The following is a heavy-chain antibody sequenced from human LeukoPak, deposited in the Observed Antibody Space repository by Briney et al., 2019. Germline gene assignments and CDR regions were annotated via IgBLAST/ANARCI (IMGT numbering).Heavy chain of an antibody. Sequence: GGSLRLSCAASGFTFSSYAMSWVREAPGKGLEWVSAISGSGGSTYYADSVKGRFTISRDNSKNTLYLQMNSLRAEDTAVYYCAKNPSRNNYYDSTYYFDYWGQGTLVTVSS. J-gene: IGHJ4*02. D-gene: IGHD3-22*01. CDR2: ISGSGGST. V-gene: IGHV3-23*01. CDR1: GFTFSSYA. CDR3: AKNPSRNNYYDSTYYFDY.